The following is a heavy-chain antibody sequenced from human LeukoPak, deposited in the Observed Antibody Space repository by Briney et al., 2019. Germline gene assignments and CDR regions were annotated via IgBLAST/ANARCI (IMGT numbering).Heavy chain of an antibody. CDR2: IYCSGST. CDR3: ASHPTNFDAFDI. V-gene: IGHV4-39*01. D-gene: IGHD5-24*01. Sequence: SETLSLTCTVSGGSISSSGYYWGWIRQSPGKGLDWIGSIYCSGSTYYDPSLKSRVTISEDTSKNQFSLKLSSVTAADTAVYFCASHPTNFDAFDIWGQGTMVTVSS. CDR1: GGSISSSGYY. J-gene: IGHJ3*02.